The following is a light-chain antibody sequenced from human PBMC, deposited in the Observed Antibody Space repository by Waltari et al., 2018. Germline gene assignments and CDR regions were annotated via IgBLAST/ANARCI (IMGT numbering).Light chain of an antibody. J-gene: IGLJ3*02. Sequence: SYDLTQSPSVSVSPGQTVSITCSGDKLGNGKACWYQQKPGPSPTLLICENSKRPSGIPERFSGSNSGNTATLTIRGTQALDDGDYYCQAWDTRGAWVFGGGTKLTVL. CDR2: ENS. V-gene: IGLV3-1*01. CDR1: KLGNGK. CDR3: QAWDTRGAWV.